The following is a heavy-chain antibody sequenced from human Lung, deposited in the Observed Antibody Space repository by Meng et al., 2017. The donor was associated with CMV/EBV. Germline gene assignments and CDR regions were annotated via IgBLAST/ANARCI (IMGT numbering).Heavy chain of an antibody. CDR1: GDIVSSNSAA. Sequence: HRQQSGPGLVKPSQTPSLTRAISGDIVSSNSAAWHWIRQSPSRGLEWLGRTYYRSKWYHEYAVSVKSRITISPDTPKNQFSLQLNSMTPEDTAVYYCARGINGGCGDWGQGTLVTVSS. CDR2: TYYRSKWYH. CDR3: ARGINGGCGD. V-gene: IGHV6-1*02. J-gene: IGHJ4*02. D-gene: IGHD4-23*01.